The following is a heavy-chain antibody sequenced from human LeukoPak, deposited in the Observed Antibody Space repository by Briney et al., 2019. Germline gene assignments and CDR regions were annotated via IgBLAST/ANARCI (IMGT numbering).Heavy chain of an antibody. J-gene: IGHJ4*02. Sequence: SETLSLTCAVYGGSFSGYYWSWIRQPPGKGLEWIGYIYHSGSTYYNPSLESRVTISVDRSKNQFSLKLSSVTAADTAVYYCARGGSSSWYGKNFDYWGQGTLVTVSS. D-gene: IGHD6-13*01. CDR2: IYHSGST. V-gene: IGHV4-34*01. CDR1: GGSFSGYY. CDR3: ARGGSSSWYGKNFDY.